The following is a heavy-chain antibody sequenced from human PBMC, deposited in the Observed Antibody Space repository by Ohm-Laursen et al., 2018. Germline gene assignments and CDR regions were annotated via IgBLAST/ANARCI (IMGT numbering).Heavy chain of an antibody. D-gene: IGHD6-13*01. Sequence: SLRLSCAASGFIFSNYAMSWVRQAPGKGLEWVSRISVSVGSTYYADSVKGRFTISRDNSKNTLFLQMNSLRAEDTAVYYCLTKQQQPYWGQGTLVTVSS. CDR2: ISVSVGST. J-gene: IGHJ4*02. CDR1: GFIFSNYA. CDR3: LTKQQQPY. V-gene: IGHV3-23*01.